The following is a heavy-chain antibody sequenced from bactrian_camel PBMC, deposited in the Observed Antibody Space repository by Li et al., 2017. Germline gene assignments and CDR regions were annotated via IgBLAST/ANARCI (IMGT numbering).Heavy chain of an antibody. CDR3: AMSFQLPCLGRDERAYDS. V-gene: IGHV3S1*01. Sequence: VQLVESGGGSVQAGGSLRLSCAASGYTDSIYCMAWFRQAPGKKREAVAAIYTAGGSTDYADSVKGRFTISQDNAKNTLYLQMNTLKPEDTAMYFCAMSFQLPCLGRDERAYDSWGQGTQVTVS. CDR1: GYTDSIYC. J-gene: IGHJ6*01. D-gene: IGHD1*01. CDR2: IYTAGGST.